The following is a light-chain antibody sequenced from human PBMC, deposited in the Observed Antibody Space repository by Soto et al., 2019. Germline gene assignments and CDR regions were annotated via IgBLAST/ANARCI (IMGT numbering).Light chain of an antibody. CDR2: RAS. Sequence: QSVLTQPPSASGTPGQRVTISWSGSSSNIGSNYVYWYQQVPGTAPRLLMYRASQRPSGVPDRFSGSKSGTSASLAISGLRSEDEADYYCAAWDDTLNGLVFGGGTKVTVL. CDR3: AAWDDTLNGLV. J-gene: IGLJ2*01. V-gene: IGLV1-47*01. CDR1: SSNIGSNY.